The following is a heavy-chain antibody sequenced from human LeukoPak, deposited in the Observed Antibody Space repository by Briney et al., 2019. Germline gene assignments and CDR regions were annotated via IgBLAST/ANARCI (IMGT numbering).Heavy chain of an antibody. CDR2: INNGGTDT. Sequence: GGSLRLSCAASGFTVSSNYMTWVRQAPGKGLEWVSSINNGGTDTYYADSVKGRFTISRDNSKNTLYLQINSLSADDTAVYYCAAAVTTGRAEHYWGQGTLVTVSS. J-gene: IGHJ4*02. V-gene: IGHV3-53*01. D-gene: IGHD4-17*01. CDR1: GFTVSSNY. CDR3: AAAVTTGRAEHY.